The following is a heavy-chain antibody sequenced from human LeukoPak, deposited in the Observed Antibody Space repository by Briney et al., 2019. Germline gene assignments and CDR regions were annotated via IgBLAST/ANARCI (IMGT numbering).Heavy chain of an antibody. J-gene: IGHJ4*02. Sequence: SVKVSCKASGFSFTRSAMQWVRQARGQRLEWIGWIVVGSGNTNYAQKFQERVTITRDMSTSTAYMELSSLRSEDTAVYYCTAKFGDFDYWGQGTLVTVSS. CDR3: TAKFGDFDY. CDR1: GFSFTRSA. V-gene: IGHV1-58*02. D-gene: IGHD3-10*01. CDR2: IVVGSGNT.